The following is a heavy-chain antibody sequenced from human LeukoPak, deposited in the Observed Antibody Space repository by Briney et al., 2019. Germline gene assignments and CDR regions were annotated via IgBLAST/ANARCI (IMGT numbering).Heavy chain of an antibody. D-gene: IGHD3-16*01. Sequence: GGSLRLSCAASGFTFSSYEMHWVRQAPGKGLEWVANINQDGTEKYYVDSVKGRFTISRDNAKNSLFLQMNSLRAEDTAVYYCARGIILWDPWGQGTLVTVSS. CDR1: GFTFSSYE. CDR2: INQDGTEK. V-gene: IGHV3-7*01. J-gene: IGHJ5*02. CDR3: ARGIILWDP.